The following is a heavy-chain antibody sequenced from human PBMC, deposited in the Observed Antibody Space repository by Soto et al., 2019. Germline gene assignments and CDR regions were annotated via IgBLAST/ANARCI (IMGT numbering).Heavy chain of an antibody. J-gene: IGHJ4*02. CDR1: GFTFSSYW. CDR3: ARDGDYDFWSGKNQYYFVY. CDR2: IKQDGSEK. Sequence: PGGSLRLSCAASGFTFSSYWMSWVRQAPGKGLEWVANIKQDGSEKYYVDSVKGRFTISRDNAKNSLYLQMNSLRAEDTAVYYCARDGDYDFWSGKNQYYFVYWGQGTLVTVSS. D-gene: IGHD3-3*01. V-gene: IGHV3-7*01.